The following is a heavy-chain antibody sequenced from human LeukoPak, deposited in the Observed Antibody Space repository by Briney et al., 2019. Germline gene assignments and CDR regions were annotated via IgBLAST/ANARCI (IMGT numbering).Heavy chain of an antibody. CDR3: ATIQEGYDFWGGRFDY. V-gene: IGHV1-8*01. CDR1: GYTFTSYD. J-gene: IGHJ4*02. CDR2: MNPNSGNT. D-gene: IGHD3-3*01. Sequence: ASVKVSCKASGYTFTSYDINWVRQATGQGLEWMGWMNPNSGNTGYAQKFQGRVTMTRNTSISTAYMELSSLRSEDTAVYYCATIQEGYDFWGGRFDYWGQGTLVTVSS.